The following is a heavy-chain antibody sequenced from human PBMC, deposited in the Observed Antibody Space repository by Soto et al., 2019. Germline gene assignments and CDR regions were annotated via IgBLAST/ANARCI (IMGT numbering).Heavy chain of an antibody. CDR1: GYTFTSYD. CDR3: APAGQMPQDFQH. V-gene: IGHV1-8*01. D-gene: IGHD2-2*01. CDR2: MNPNSGNT. Sequence: ASVKVSCKASGYTFTSYDINWVRQATGQGLEWMGWMNPNSGNTGYAQKFQGRVTMTRNTSISTAYMELSSLRAEDTAVYYCAPAGQMPQDFQHWGQGTLVTVSS. J-gene: IGHJ1*01.